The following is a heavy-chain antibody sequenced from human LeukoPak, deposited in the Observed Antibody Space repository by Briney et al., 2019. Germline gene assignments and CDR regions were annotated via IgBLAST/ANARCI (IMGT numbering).Heavy chain of an antibody. V-gene: IGHV3-15*01. CDR2: IKPKTDGETT. J-gene: IGHJ4*02. Sequence: GGSLRLSCAASGFTFSDYAMSWVRQAPGKGLEWVGRIKPKTDGETTEYAAPVKDRFSISRDDSKSMMYLQMNSPKTEDTAVYYCITPLPYSAQGGQGTLVTVSS. CDR1: GFTFSDYA. CDR3: ITPLPYSAQ. D-gene: IGHD2-21*01.